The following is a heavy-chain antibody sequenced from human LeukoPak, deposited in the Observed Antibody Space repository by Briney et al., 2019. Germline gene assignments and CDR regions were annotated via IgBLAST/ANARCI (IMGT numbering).Heavy chain of an antibody. V-gene: IGHV4-59*08. J-gene: IGHJ4*02. D-gene: IGHD3-10*01. Sequence: SETLSLTCTVSGGSISTYYWSWIRQPPGKGLESIGYIYYSGSTNYNPSLKSRVTISVDTSKNQFSLKLSSVTAADTAVYYCVRHDYGSGSYMDFWGQGTLVTVSS. CDR3: VRHDYGSGSYMDF. CDR1: GGSISTYY. CDR2: IYYSGST.